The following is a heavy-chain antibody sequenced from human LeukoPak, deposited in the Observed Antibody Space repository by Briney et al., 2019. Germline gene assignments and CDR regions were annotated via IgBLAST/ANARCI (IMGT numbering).Heavy chain of an antibody. CDR2: ISSSSSTM. CDR1: GFTFINYN. V-gene: IGHV3-48*01. J-gene: IGHJ4*02. D-gene: IGHD6-19*01. Sequence: GGSLRLSCAASGFTFINYNINWVRQAPGKGLEWVSYISSSSSTMYYADSVKGRFTISRDNAKNSLYLQMNSLRAEDTAVYYWGRGRYYRGWYFDYWGQGTLVTVSS. CDR3: GRGRYYRGWYFDY.